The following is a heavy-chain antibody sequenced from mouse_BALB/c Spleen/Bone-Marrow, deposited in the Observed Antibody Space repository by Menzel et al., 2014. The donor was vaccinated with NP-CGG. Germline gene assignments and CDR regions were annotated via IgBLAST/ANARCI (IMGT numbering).Heavy chain of an antibody. V-gene: IGHV14-3*02. CDR3: ARWEYYAMDY. CDR1: GFNIKDTY. Sequence: VQLQQSGAELVKPGASVKLSCTASGFNIKDTYMHWVKQRPEQGLEWTGRIDPANGTTKYDPKFQGKATITADTSSNTAYLQLSSLTSEDTAVYYCARWEYYAMDYWGQGTSVTVSS. D-gene: IGHD4-1*01. CDR2: IDPANGTT. J-gene: IGHJ4*01.